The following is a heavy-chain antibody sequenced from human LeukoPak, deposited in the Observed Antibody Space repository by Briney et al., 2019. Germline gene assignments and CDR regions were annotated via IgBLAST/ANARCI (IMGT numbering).Heavy chain of an antibody. D-gene: IGHD3-10*01. J-gene: IGHJ4*02. Sequence: GASVKVSCKASGYTFTGYYMHWVRQAPGQGLEWMGWINPNSGGTNYAQKFQGRVTMTRDTSISTAYMELSRLRSDDTAVYYCARDVSPYVFGSGSYRYWGQGTLVTVSS. CDR3: ARDVSPYVFGSGSYRY. CDR1: GYTFTGYY. V-gene: IGHV1-2*02. CDR2: INPNSGGT.